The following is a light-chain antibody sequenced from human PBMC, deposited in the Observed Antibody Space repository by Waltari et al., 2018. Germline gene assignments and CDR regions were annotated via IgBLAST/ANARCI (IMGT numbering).Light chain of an antibody. Sequence: EIVMTQSPATLSVSPGERATLSCRARQSVSSNLAWYQQKPGQVPRLLIYGASTRATGIPARFSGSGSGTEFTLTISSLQSEDFAVYYCQQYNNWPPFTFGPGTKVDIK. CDR2: GAS. V-gene: IGKV3-15*01. CDR3: QQYNNWPPFT. CDR1: QSVSSN. J-gene: IGKJ3*01.